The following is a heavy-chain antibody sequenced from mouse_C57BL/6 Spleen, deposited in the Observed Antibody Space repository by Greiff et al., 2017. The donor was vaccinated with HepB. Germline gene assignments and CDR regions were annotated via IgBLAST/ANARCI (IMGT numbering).Heavy chain of an antibody. CDR3: ARGNYYLAY. CDR2: IRNKANGYTT. J-gene: IGHJ3*01. CDR1: GFTFTDYY. Sequence: EVKLMESGGGLVQPGGSLSLSCAASGFTFTDYYMSWVRQPPGKALEWLGFIRNKANGYTTEYSASVKGRFTISRDNSQSILYLQMNALRAEDSATYYCARGNYYLAYWGQGTLVTVSA. D-gene: IGHD1-1*01. V-gene: IGHV7-3*01.